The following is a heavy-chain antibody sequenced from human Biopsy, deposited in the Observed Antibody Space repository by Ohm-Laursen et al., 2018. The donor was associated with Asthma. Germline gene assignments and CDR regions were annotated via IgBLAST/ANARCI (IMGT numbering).Heavy chain of an antibody. CDR1: GGSIGIYY. J-gene: IGHJ3*02. D-gene: IGHD2-21*02. CDR3: ARERVTMTDKVIRAFDI. V-gene: IGHV4-59*01. CDR2: VYYSGTT. Sequence: GTLSLTCTVSGGSIGIYYWSWFRQPPGKGLEWIGFVYYSGTTNHNSSLTSRVTMTVDTSQNQFSLKLTSVTAADTAVYYCARERVTMTDKVIRAFDIWGQGTLVSVSS.